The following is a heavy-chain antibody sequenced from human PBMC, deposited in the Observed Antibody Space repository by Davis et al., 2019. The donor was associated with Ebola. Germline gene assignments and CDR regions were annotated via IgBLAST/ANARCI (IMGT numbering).Heavy chain of an antibody. CDR3: ANLYYYYGMDV. CDR1: GFTFSSYG. CDR2: ISYDGSNK. J-gene: IGHJ6*04. Sequence: GGSLRLSCAASGFTFSSYGMHWVRQAPGKGLEWVAVISYDGSNKYYADSVKGRFTISRDNSKNTLYLQMNSLRAEDTAVYYCANLYYYYGMDVWGKGTTVTVSS. V-gene: IGHV3-30*18.